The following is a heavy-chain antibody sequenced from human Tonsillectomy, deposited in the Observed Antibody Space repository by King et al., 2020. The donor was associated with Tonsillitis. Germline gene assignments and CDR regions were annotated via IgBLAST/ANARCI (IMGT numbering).Heavy chain of an antibody. Sequence: QLQESGPGLVKPSETLSLTCTVSGGSISSYYWSWIRQPAGKGLEWIGRIYTSGSTNYNPSLKSRVTMSVDTSKNQFSLKLSSVTAADTAVYYCARDFLFSYDFWSGYYSLDVWGQGTTVTVSS. CDR1: GGSISSYY. CDR3: ARDFLFSYDFWSGYYSLDV. CDR2: IYTSGST. D-gene: IGHD3-3*01. J-gene: IGHJ6*02. V-gene: IGHV4-4*07.